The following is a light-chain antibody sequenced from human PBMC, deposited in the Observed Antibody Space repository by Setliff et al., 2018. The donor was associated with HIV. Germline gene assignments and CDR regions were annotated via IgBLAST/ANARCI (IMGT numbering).Light chain of an antibody. V-gene: IGLV2-14*01. Sequence: ALAQPASVSGSPGQSITISCTGTSSDVGGYDYVSWYQQHPGKVPKLMLYEVGNRPSGVSNRFSGSKPGNTASLTISGLQAEDEADYYCCSYTSSTTLVFGTGTKVTVL. CDR2: EVG. CDR3: CSYTSSTTLV. J-gene: IGLJ1*01. CDR1: SSDVGGYDY.